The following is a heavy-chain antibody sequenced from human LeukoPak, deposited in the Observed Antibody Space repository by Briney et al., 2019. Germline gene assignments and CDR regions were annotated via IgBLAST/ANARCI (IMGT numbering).Heavy chain of an antibody. D-gene: IGHD1/OR15-1a*01. Sequence: PGRSLRLSCAASGFTFTTFGIHWVRQAPGKGLEWVAAISPDGKIEYYTDSVKGRFTVSRDNSKNMIYLQMNSPRGEDSAVYFCAKINNDDDYWGQGALVTVSS. CDR2: ISPDGKIE. CDR1: GFTFTTFG. J-gene: IGHJ4*02. CDR3: AKINNDDDY. V-gene: IGHV3-30*18.